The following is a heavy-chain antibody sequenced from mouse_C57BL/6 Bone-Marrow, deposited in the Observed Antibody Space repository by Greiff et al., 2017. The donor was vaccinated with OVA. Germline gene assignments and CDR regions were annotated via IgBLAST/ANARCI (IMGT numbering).Heavy chain of an antibody. J-gene: IGHJ4*01. CDR3: YAMDY. V-gene: IGHV5-2*01. Sequence: EVKLVESGGGLVQPGESLKLSCESNEYEFPSHDMSWVRKTPEKRLELVAAINSDGGSTYYPDTMERRFIISRDKTKKTLYLQMSSLRAEDPAFFYYYAMDYWGQGTSVTVSS. CDR2: INSDGGST. CDR1: EYEFPSHD.